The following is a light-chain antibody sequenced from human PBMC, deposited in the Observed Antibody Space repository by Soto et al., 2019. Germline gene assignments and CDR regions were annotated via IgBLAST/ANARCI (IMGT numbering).Light chain of an antibody. J-gene: IGKJ1*01. CDR2: KAA. V-gene: IGKV1-5*03. Sequence: DIQMTQSPSTLSASVGDRVTITCRASQSISSWLAWYQQKPGKAPKLLIYKAASLESGVPSRFSGSGSGTEFTLTISSLQTDDFATYYCQQYNSYSSWTFGQGTKVDIK. CDR1: QSISSW. CDR3: QQYNSYSSWT.